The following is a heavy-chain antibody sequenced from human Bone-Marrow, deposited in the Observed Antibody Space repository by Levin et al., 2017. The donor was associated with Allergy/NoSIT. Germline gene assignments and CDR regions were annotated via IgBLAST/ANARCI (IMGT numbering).Heavy chain of an antibody. CDR2: INSDGSDK. J-gene: IGHJ4*02. CDR1: GFTFNDHW. CDR3: ARDRYGVQGDY. Sequence: GESLKISCVVSGFTFNDHWLTWVRQTPGKGLEWVANINSDGSDKYYVDSVKGRFTISRDNAKNSLYLQMNSLRAEDTAMYYCARDRYGVQGDYWGQGTLVIVSS. D-gene: IGHD4-17*01. V-gene: IGHV3-7*01.